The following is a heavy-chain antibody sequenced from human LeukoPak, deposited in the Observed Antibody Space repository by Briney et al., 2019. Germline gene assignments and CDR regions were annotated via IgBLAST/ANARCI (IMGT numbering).Heavy chain of an antibody. Sequence: SETLSLTCAVSGGSISSSNWWSWVRQPPGKGLEWIGEIYHSGSTNYNPSLKSRVTISVDTSKNQFSLKLSSVTAADTAVYYCAGTGDNPYNWFDPWGQGTLVTVSS. J-gene: IGHJ5*02. D-gene: IGHD2-21*02. V-gene: IGHV4-4*02. CDR3: AGTGDNPYNWFDP. CDR1: GGSISSSNW. CDR2: IYHSGST.